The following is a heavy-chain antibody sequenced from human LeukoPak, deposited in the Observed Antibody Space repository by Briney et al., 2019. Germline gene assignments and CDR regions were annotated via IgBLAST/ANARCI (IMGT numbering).Heavy chain of an antibody. CDR1: GYTFTGYY. Sequence: VASVKVSCKASGYTFTGYYMHWVRQAPGQGPEWMGWINPHSGGTIYAQKFQGRVTMTRDTSISTAYMELRRLRSDDTAVYYCARDRNPSQWLVSSSDVFDIWGQGTMVTVSS. CDR2: INPHSGGT. CDR3: ARDRNPSQWLVSSSDVFDI. V-gene: IGHV1-2*02. D-gene: IGHD6-19*01. J-gene: IGHJ3*02.